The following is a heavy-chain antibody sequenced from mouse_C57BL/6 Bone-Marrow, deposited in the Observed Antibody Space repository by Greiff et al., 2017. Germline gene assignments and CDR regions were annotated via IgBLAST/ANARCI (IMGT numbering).Heavy chain of an antibody. CDR2: IHPNSGST. V-gene: IGHV1-64*01. D-gene: IGHD2-10*01. CDR3: AIAYYDNSIYAMDY. CDR1: GYTFTSYW. Sequence: QVQLQQSGAELVKPGASVKLSCKASGYTFTSYWMHWVKQRPGQGLEWIGMIHPNSGSTNYNEKFKSKATLTVDKSSSTAYMQLSSLTSEDSAVYYCAIAYYDNSIYAMDYWGQGTSVTVSS. J-gene: IGHJ4*01.